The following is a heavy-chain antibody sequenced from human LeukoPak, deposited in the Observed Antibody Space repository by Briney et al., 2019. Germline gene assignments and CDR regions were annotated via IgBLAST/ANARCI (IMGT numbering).Heavy chain of an antibody. V-gene: IGHV3-30-3*01. Sequence: PGGSLRLSCAASGFTFSSYAMHWVRQAPGKGLEWVAVISYDGSNKYYADSVKGRFTISRDNSKNTLYLQMNSLRAEDTAVYYCTRVYSSSWYHFLLQAFDIWGQGTMVTVSS. J-gene: IGHJ3*02. D-gene: IGHD6-13*01. CDR2: ISYDGSNK. CDR3: TRVYSSSWYHFLLQAFDI. CDR1: GFTFSSYA.